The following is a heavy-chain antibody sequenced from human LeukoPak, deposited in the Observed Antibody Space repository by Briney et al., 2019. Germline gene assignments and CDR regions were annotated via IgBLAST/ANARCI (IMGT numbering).Heavy chain of an antibody. CDR1: GFTFSDYV. Sequence: PGGSLRLSCAASGFTFSDYVMSWVRQAPGKGLEWVSGIRSSGGSTYYADSVKGRFTISRDNSKNTLYLDMNSLRAEDTAVYYCAKGYSKFSHFDYWGQGTLVTVSS. CDR3: AKGYSKFSHFDY. J-gene: IGHJ4*02. CDR2: IRSSGGST. D-gene: IGHD4-11*01. V-gene: IGHV3-23*01.